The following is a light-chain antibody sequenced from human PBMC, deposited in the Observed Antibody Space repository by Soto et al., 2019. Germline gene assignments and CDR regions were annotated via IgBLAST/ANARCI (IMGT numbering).Light chain of an antibody. CDR1: QSVRSW. CDR2: KAS. J-gene: IGKJ1*01. Sequence: DIQMTQSPSTLSASVGDTVTITCRASQSVRSWLAWYQQKPGKAPKLLIYKASTLESGVPSRFSGSGSGTEFTLTINNLQPDDFATYSCQQYETLVTFGQGTKVEIK. V-gene: IGKV1-5*03. CDR3: QQYETLVT.